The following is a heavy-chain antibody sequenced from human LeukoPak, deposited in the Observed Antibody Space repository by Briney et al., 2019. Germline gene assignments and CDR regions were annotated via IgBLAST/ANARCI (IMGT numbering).Heavy chain of an antibody. Sequence: SQTLSLTCTVSGGSISSGSYYWRWIRQPAGKGLEWIGRIYTSGSTNYNPSLKSRVTISVDTSKNQFSLKLSSVTAADTAVYYCARAYYYGSGSYGLDYWGQGTLVTVSS. CDR3: ARAYYYGSGSYGLDY. CDR1: GGSISSGSYY. CDR2: IYTSGST. V-gene: IGHV4-61*02. J-gene: IGHJ4*02. D-gene: IGHD3-10*01.